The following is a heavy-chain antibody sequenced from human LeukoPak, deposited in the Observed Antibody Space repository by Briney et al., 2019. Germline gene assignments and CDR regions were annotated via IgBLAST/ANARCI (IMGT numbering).Heavy chain of an antibody. CDR1: GFTFDKYG. CDR3: VKDMEPGGSGH. V-gene: IGHV3-9*01. CDR2: MTLDRGRI. J-gene: IGHJ4*02. D-gene: IGHD1-26*01. Sequence: GGSLRLSCEVSGFTFDKYGMHWVRQLPGKGLEWVSGMTLDRGRIGYADSVKGRFTISRDKAKNYVLLQMNSVRTEDTALYYCVKDMEPGGSGHWGPGTLVTVSS.